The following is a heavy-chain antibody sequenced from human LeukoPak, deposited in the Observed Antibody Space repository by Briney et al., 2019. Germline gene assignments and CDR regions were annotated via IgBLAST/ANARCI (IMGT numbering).Heavy chain of an antibody. CDR1: GFTVSSNY. D-gene: IGHD6-13*01. CDR3: ARSKAQHYSSSWQTTYYYYGMDV. Sequence: GSLRLSCAASGFTVSSNYMSWVRQAPGKGLEWVSVIYSGGSTYYADSVKGRFTISRDNSKNTLYLQVNSLRAEDTAVYYCARSKAQHYSSSWQTTYYYYGMDVWGQGTTVTVSS. J-gene: IGHJ6*02. CDR2: IYSGGST. V-gene: IGHV3-66*01.